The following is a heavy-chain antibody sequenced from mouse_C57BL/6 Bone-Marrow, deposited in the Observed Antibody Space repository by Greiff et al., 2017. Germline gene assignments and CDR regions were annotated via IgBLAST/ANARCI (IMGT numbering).Heavy chain of an antibody. J-gene: IGHJ3*01. CDR1: GFSLTSYG. CDR3: ARNRLAWFAY. V-gene: IGHV2-2*01. CDR2: IWSGGST. Sequence: LQESGPGLVQPSQSLSITCTVSGFSLTSYGVHWVRQSPGKGLEWLGVIWSGGSTDYNAAFISRLSISKDNSKSQVFFKMNSLQADDTAIYYCARNRLAWFAYWGQGTLVTVSA. D-gene: IGHD4-1*01.